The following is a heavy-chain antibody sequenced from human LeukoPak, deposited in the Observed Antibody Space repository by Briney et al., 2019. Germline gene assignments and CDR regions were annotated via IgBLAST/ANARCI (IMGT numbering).Heavy chain of an antibody. V-gene: IGHV4-59*01. Sequence: PSETLSLTCTVSGGYISRYYWSWIRQPPGKGLEWIGYISDSGRTNYNQSLKSRVTISADTSKNQFSLRFSSVTAADTAVYYCAKGERLYSYGCAFFDYWGQGTLVTVSS. D-gene: IGHD5-18*01. CDR2: ISDSGRT. CDR1: GGYISRYY. CDR3: AKGERLYSYGCAFFDY. J-gene: IGHJ4*02.